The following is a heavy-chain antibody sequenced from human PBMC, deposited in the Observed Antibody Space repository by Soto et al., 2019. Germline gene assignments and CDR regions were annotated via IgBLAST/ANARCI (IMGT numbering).Heavy chain of an antibody. CDR3: ARGERGVLDI. CDR2: ISYDGSNK. J-gene: IGHJ3*02. Sequence: GGSLRLSCAASGFTFSSYGMHWVRQAPGKGLEWVAVISYDGSNKYYADSVKGRFTTSRDSSENTLYLQMNSLRVEDTAVYFCARGERGVLDIWGQGTMVTVSS. D-gene: IGHD1-1*01. V-gene: IGHV3-30*03. CDR1: GFTFSSYG.